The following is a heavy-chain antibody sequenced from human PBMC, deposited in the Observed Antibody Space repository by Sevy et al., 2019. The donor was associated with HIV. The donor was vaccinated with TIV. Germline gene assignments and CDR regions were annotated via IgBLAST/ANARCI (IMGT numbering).Heavy chain of an antibody. CDR3: ARVHVAAADYYFDY. V-gene: IGHV3-11*01. J-gene: IGHJ4*02. Sequence: GGSLRLSCATSGFSFSDNYMSWIRQAPGKGLEWISYIRSGGRIIYYADSVKGRFTISRDNTNNSLYLRMNSLRAEDTAVYYCARVHVAAADYYFDYWGQGTLVTVSS. CDR2: IRSGGRII. D-gene: IGHD6-25*01. CDR1: GFSFSDNY.